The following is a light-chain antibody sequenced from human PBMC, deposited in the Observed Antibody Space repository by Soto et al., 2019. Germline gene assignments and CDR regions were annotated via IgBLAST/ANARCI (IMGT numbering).Light chain of an antibody. CDR3: GSWDSSLSAYV. Sequence: QSALTQPPSASGSPGQSVTISCTGTSSDVGAYDYVSWFQQHPGKAPKLIIYLVSKRPSGVPDRFSGSKSGTSATLGITGFQTGDEADYYCGSWDSSLSAYVFATGTKLTVL. CDR2: LVS. J-gene: IGLJ1*01. V-gene: IGLV2-8*01. CDR1: SSDVGAYDY.